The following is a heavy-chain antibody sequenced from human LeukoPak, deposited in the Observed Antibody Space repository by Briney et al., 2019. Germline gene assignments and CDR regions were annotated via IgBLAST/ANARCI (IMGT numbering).Heavy chain of an antibody. V-gene: IGHV3-66*01. D-gene: IGHD3-9*01. J-gene: IGHJ4*02. Sequence: GGSLRLSCAASGFTVSSNYMSWVRQAPGKGLEWVSVIYSGGSTYYADSVKGRFTISRDNSKNTLYLQMNSLRAEDTAVYYCAKDKRRSGPYSPDILTGYYPDYWGQGTLVTVSS. CDR2: IYSGGST. CDR1: GFTVSSNY. CDR3: AKDKRRSGPYSPDILTGYYPDY.